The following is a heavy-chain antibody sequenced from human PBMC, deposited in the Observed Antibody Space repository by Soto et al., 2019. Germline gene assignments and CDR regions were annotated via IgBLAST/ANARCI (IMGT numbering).Heavy chain of an antibody. CDR1: GFTFSSYG. CDR3: AKEGGLSGSYYISSSYYFDY. J-gene: IGHJ4*02. V-gene: IGHV3-30*18. D-gene: IGHD1-26*01. CDR2: ISYDGSNT. Sequence: QVPLVESGGGVVQPGRSLRLSCVASGFTFSSYGMHWVRQAPGKGLEWVAIISYDGSNTYYADSVKGRFTISRDNSKNTLYRQRNSLRDEDTSVYYCAKEGGLSGSYYISSSYYFDYWGQGTLVTVSS.